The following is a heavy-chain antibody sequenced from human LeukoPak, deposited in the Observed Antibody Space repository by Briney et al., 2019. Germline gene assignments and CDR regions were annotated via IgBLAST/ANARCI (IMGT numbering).Heavy chain of an antibody. V-gene: IGHV1-46*01. D-gene: IGHD1-26*01. J-gene: IGHJ4*02. CDR1: GYTFTSNY. Sequence: ASVKVSCKASGYTFTSNYIHWVRQAPGQGLEWMGMIYPRDGSTSYAQKFQGRVTMTRNTSISTAYMELSSLRSEDTAVYYCAREISGSADYWGQGTLVTVSS. CDR2: IYPRDGST. CDR3: AREISGSADY.